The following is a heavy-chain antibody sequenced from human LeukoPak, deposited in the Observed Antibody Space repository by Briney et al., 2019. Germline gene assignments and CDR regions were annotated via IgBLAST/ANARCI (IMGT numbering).Heavy chain of an antibody. D-gene: IGHD1-26*01. CDR3: AKGKFGWELPGGHGAYYFDY. CDR2: IKQDGSEK. Sequence: GGCLRLSCAGSGFTFGSYWMGWVRQAPGKGLEWVANIKQDGSEKYYADAVKGRFTISRDNSKNTRYLQMNSLRAEDTGVYYCAKGKFGWELPGGHGAYYFDYWGQGTLVTVSS. J-gene: IGHJ4*02. CDR1: GFTFGSYW. V-gene: IGHV3-7*01.